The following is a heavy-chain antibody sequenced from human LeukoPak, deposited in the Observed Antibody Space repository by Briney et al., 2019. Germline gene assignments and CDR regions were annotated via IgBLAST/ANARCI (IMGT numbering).Heavy chain of an antibody. CDR2: IFYTGVT. Sequence: SQTLSLTCTVSGGSISSGAYYWTWIRQRPGMGLEWIGYIFYTGVTAYNTSLESRITISEDTSMNQFSLKLTSVTAADTAVYYCARVGDCSGGTCYSAQFDPWGQGTLVTVSS. V-gene: IGHV4-31*03. D-gene: IGHD2-15*01. J-gene: IGHJ5*02. CDR3: ARVGDCSGGTCYSAQFDP. CDR1: GGSISSGAYY.